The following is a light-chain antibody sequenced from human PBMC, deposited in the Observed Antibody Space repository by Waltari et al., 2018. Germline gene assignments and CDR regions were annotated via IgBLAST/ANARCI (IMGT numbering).Light chain of an antibody. V-gene: IGLV3-25*03. Sequence: SYELTQSPSVSLSPGQTARITCRGDAVPKKYAYWHQKKPGQAPVLINFKDRERPSGIPERFSGSTSGTTVTLTITGVQAEDEADYYCLSPETRGSWVFGGGTKLTVL. CDR3: LSPETRGSWV. CDR2: KDR. CDR1: AVPKKY. J-gene: IGLJ2*01.